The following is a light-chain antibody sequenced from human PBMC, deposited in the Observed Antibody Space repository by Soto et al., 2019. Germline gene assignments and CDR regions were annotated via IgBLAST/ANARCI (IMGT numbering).Light chain of an antibody. CDR1: QSVSSN. J-gene: IGKJ2*01. CDR3: QQYYNWPLT. Sequence: EIVMTQSPGTLSVSPGESATLSCRASQSVSSNLAWYQQKPGQAPRLLIYDTSTRATGVPARFSGSGSGTEFTLTISSLQSEDFAVYYCQQYYNWPLTFGQGTKLEIK. CDR2: DTS. V-gene: IGKV3-15*01.